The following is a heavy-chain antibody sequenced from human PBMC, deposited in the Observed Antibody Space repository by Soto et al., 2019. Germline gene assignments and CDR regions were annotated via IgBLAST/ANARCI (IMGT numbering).Heavy chain of an antibody. D-gene: IGHD3-3*01. V-gene: IGHV3-23*01. CDR1: GFTFSSYA. Sequence: PGGSLRLSCAASGFTFSSYAMSWVRQAPGKGLEWVSAISGSGGSTYYADSVKGRFTISRDNSKNTLYLQMNSLRAEDTSVYYCAKVADYDFWSGYWDYWGQGTLVTVSS. J-gene: IGHJ4*02. CDR3: AKVADYDFWSGYWDY. CDR2: ISGSGGST.